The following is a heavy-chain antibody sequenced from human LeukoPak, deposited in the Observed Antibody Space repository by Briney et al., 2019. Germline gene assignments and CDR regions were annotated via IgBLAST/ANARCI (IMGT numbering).Heavy chain of an antibody. D-gene: IGHD4-11*01. CDR2: ISFDGNNQ. CDR3: AKDSPAETKMGGFDY. V-gene: IGHV3-30*18. J-gene: IGHJ4*02. Sequence: GRSLRLSCAGSGFSFSNSGMHWVRQAPGKGLEWVAVISFDGNNQYYADSVKGRFTTSRDNSKNTLYLQMNSLRPEDTAIYYCAKDSPAETKMGGFDYWGQGTLVTISS. CDR1: GFSFSNSG.